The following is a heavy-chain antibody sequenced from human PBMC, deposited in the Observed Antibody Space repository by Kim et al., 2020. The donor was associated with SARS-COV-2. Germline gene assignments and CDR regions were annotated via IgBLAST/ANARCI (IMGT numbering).Heavy chain of an antibody. V-gene: IGHV4-39*07. CDR2: IYYSGST. CDR1: GGSISSSSYY. D-gene: IGHD2-2*01. Sequence: SETLSLTCTVSGGSISSSSYYWGWIRQPPGKGLEWIGSIYYSGSTYYNPSLKSRVTISVDTSKNQFSLKLSSVTAADTAVYYCARVEPPWSTSGYHAFDYWGQGTLVTVSS. J-gene: IGHJ4*02. CDR3: ARVEPPWSTSGYHAFDY.